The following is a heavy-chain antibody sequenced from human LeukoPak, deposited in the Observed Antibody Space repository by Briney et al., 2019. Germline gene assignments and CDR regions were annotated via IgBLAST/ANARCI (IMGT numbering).Heavy chain of an antibody. D-gene: IGHD6-19*01. CDR3: ARESAVAGHKGMWGYYYYMDV. V-gene: IGHV4-4*07. Sequence: SETLSLTCTVSGGSISSYYWSWIRQPAGKGLEWIGRIYTSGSTNYNPSLKSRVTISVDTSKNQFSLKLSSVTAADTAVYYCARESAVAGHKGMWGYYYYMDVWGKGTTVTVSS. J-gene: IGHJ6*03. CDR2: IYTSGST. CDR1: GGSISSYY.